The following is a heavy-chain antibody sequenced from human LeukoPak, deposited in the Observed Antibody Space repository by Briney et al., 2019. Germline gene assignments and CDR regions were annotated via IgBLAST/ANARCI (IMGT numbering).Heavy chain of an antibody. CDR1: GGSISSYY. J-gene: IGHJ6*02. D-gene: IGHD1-26*01. V-gene: IGHV4-59*01. Sequence: SETLSLTCTVSGGSISSYYWSWIRQPPGKGLEWIGYIYYSGSTNYNPSLKSRVTISVDTSKNQFSLKLSSVTAADTAVYYCARAVGGATRSYYHGMDVWGQGTTVTVSS. CDR2: IYYSGST. CDR3: ARAVGGATRSYYHGMDV.